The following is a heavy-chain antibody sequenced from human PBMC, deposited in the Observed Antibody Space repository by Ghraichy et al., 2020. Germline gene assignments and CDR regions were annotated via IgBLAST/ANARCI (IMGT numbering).Heavy chain of an antibody. CDR2: IIPIFGTA. J-gene: IGHJ5*02. Sequence: SVKVSCKASGGTFSSYAISWVRQAPGQGLEWMGGIIPIFGTANYAQKFQGRVTITADESTSTAYMELSSLRSEDTAVYYCARGGGSTQKNNWFDPWGQGTLVTVSS. CDR1: GGTFSSYA. CDR3: ARGGGSTQKNNWFDP. V-gene: IGHV1-69*13. D-gene: IGHD2-2*01.